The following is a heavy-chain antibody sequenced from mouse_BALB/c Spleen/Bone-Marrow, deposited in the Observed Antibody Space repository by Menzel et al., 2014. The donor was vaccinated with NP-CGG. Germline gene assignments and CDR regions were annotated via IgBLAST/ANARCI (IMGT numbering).Heavy chain of an antibody. Sequence: EVQLQQSGGGLVQPGGSRKLSCAASGFTFSSFGMHWVRQAPEKGLEWVAYINSGSSTIYYADTVKGRFTISRDNPKNTLFFQKTSLRSVGTAMYFCVRPSNYAMDYWGQRTSVTVSS. CDR1: GFTFSSFG. J-gene: IGHJ4*01. V-gene: IGHV5-17*02. CDR2: INSGSSTI. CDR3: VRPSNYAMDY.